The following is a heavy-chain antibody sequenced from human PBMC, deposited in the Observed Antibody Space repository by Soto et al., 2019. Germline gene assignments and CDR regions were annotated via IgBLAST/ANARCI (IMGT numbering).Heavy chain of an antibody. CDR2: INSDGSST. D-gene: IGHD5-12*01. J-gene: IGHJ6*02. CDR3: ARAKRYSGYGMDV. Sequence: GGSLRLSCAASGITFSGSWMHWVRQAPGKGLVWVSRINSDGSSTNYADSVKGRFSISRDNAKNTLYLQMNSLSAEDTAVYYCARAKRYSGYGMDVWGQGTTVTVSS. CDR1: GITFSGSW. V-gene: IGHV3-74*01.